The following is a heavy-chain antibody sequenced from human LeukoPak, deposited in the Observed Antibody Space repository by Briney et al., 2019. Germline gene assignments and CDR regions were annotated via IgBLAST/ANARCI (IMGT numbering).Heavy chain of an antibody. CDR1: GGSFSGYY. CDR2: INHSGST. J-gene: IGHJ1*01. Sequence: PSETLSLTCAVYGGSFSGYYWTLIRQPPGKGLEWIAEINHSGSTNYTPSLKSRVTISVDTSKNQFSLNLSSVTAADTAVYYCARGRASCGGAACRDFQHWGQGTLVTVSS. V-gene: IGHV4-34*01. D-gene: IGHD2-21*01. CDR3: ARGRASCGGAACRDFQH.